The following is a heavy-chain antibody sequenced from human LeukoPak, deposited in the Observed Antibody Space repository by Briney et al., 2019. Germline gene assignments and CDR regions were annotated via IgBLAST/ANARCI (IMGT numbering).Heavy chain of an antibody. J-gene: IGHJ6*02. CDR3: ARDPNAPYYYDSSGARNPYYYYGMDV. CDR2: IYSGGST. D-gene: IGHD3-22*01. Sequence: GGSLRLSCAASGFTVSSNYMSWVRQAPGKGLEWVSVIYSGGSTYYADSVKGRFTISRDNSKNTLYLQMNSLRAEDTAVYYCARDPNAPYYYDSSGARNPYYYYGMDVWGQGTTVTVSS. CDR1: GFTVSSNY. V-gene: IGHV3-66*01.